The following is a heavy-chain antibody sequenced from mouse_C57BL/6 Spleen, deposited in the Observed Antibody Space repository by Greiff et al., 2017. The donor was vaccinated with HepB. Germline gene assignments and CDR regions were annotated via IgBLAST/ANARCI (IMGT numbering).Heavy chain of an antibody. CDR2: INPNNGGT. D-gene: IGHD1-1*01. CDR3: ARGNYYGSSPFDY. J-gene: IGHJ2*01. CDR1: GYTFTDYN. V-gene: IGHV1-18*01. Sequence: EVQLQQSGPELVKPGASVKISCKASGYTFTDYNMDWVKQSHGKSLEWIGDINPNNGGTIYNQKFKGKATLTVDKSSSTAYMELRSLTSEDTAVYYCARGNYYGSSPFDYWGQGTTLTVSS.